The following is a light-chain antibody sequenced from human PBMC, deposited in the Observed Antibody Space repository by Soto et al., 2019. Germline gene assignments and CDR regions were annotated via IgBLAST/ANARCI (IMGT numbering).Light chain of an antibody. CDR1: QSVSSS. Sequence: LVLTQSPATLSLSPGESATLSCRASQSVSSSLAWYQQKPGQAPRLLIYDASHRATGIPARFSGSGSGTDFTLTISSLKPEDFAVYYCQQRSNWMFTFGQGTKLEIK. J-gene: IGKJ2*01. CDR3: QQRSNWMFT. CDR2: DAS. V-gene: IGKV3-11*01.